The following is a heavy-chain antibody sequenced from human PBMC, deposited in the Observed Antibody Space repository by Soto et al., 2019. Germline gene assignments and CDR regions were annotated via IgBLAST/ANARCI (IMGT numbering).Heavy chain of an antibody. CDR1: GFTFTNTA. D-gene: IGHD3-3*01. V-gene: IGHV1-58*01. Sequence: SVKVSCKASGFTFTNTAVQWVRQARGQRLEWIGWIVVGSGNTDYAQKFQERVTITRDMSTSTAYMKLSSLRSEDTAVYYCAAPITILFYYYGMDVWGQGTTVTVSS. CDR3: AAPITILFYYYGMDV. CDR2: IVVGSGNT. J-gene: IGHJ6*02.